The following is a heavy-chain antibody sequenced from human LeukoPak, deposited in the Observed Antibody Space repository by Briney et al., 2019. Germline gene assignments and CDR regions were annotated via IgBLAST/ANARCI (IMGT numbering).Heavy chain of an antibody. CDR2: IISSGSSK. V-gene: IGHV3-11*01. J-gene: IGHJ4*02. CDR3: ARDRNYYYDSSGYSDY. Sequence: RGSLRLSCAASGFTFSDYYMSWIRQAPGKGLEWVSYIISSGSSKYYADSVKGRFTISRDNAKNSLYLQMNSLRAEDTAVYYCARDRNYYYDSSGYSDYWGQGTLVTISS. CDR1: GFTFSDYY. D-gene: IGHD3-22*01.